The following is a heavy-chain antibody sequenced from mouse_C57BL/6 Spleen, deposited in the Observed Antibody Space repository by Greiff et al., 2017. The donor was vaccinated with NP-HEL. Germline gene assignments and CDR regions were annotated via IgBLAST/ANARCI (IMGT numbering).Heavy chain of an antibody. CDR2: IWSGGST. Sequence: QVQLQQSGPGLVQPSQSLSITCTVSGFSLTSYGVHWVRQSPGKGLEWLGVIWSGGSTDYNAAFISRLSISKDNSKSQVFFKMNSLQADDTAIYYCARPREFDGYYAVDYWGQGTSVTVSS. J-gene: IGHJ4*01. CDR1: GFSLTSYG. CDR3: ARPREFDGYYAVDY. V-gene: IGHV2-2*01. D-gene: IGHD2-3*01.